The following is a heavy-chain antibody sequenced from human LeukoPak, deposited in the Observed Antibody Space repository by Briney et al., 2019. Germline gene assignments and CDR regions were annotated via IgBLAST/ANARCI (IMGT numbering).Heavy chain of an antibody. J-gene: IGHJ4*02. V-gene: IGHV4-30-2*01. CDR3: ASVRDCSGGSCYWVDY. D-gene: IGHD2-15*01. CDR2: IYHSGST. Sequence: PSETLSLTCAVSGGSISSGGYSWSWIRQPPGKGLEWIGYIYHSGSTNYNPSLKSRVTISVDTSKNQFSLKLSSVTAADTAVYYCASVRDCSGGSCYWVDYWGQGTLVTVSS. CDR1: GGSISSGGYS.